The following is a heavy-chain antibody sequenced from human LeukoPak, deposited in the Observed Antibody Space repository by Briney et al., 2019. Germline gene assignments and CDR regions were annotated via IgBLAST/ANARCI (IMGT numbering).Heavy chain of an antibody. Sequence: GGSLRLSCAASGFTFSSYAMGWVRQAPGKGLEWVSTISGSGGNTYYADSVKGRFTISGDNSKNTLYLQMNSLRAEDTAVYYCAKDRHHYDSSGYAWLGYWGQGTLVTVSP. CDR2: ISGSGGNT. J-gene: IGHJ4*02. CDR3: AKDRHHYDSSGYAWLGY. D-gene: IGHD3-22*01. V-gene: IGHV3-23*01. CDR1: GFTFSSYA.